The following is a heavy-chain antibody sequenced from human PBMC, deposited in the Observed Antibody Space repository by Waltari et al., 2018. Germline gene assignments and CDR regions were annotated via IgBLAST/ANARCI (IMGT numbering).Heavy chain of an antibody. CDR1: GGSVNSWSYY. D-gene: IGHD2-15*01. V-gene: IGHV4-39*07. CDR3: ARQAGYCNGASCYSDYYFDF. CDR2: IYYTGTT. Sequence: QLQMQESGPGLLKPSETLSLTCTVSGGSVNSWSYYWAWIRQSPGKGLEWIGSIYYTGTTSYNPSLKSRGTMSVDTSKNQFSLMLTSVTAADTAVYYCARQAGYCNGASCYSDYYFDFWGQGRVVTVSS. J-gene: IGHJ4*02.